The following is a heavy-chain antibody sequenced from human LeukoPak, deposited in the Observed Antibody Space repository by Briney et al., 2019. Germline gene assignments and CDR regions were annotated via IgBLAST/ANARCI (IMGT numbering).Heavy chain of an antibody. Sequence: GGSLRLSCAASGFTFSDHYLDWVRQAPGKGLERVSSIVGSGSSTFYADSVKGRFSISRDNSKHTLYLQMNTLRADDTAVYYCAKDGSNDWRWGAFDVWGQGTMVTVSS. CDR2: IVGSGSST. D-gene: IGHD2-15*01. CDR1: GFTFSDHY. J-gene: IGHJ3*01. CDR3: AKDGSNDWRWGAFDV. V-gene: IGHV3-23*01.